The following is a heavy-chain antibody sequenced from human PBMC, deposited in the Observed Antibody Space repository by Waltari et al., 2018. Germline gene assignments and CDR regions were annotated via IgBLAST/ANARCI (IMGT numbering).Heavy chain of an antibody. CDR1: GLTLSTYT. CDR3: AKDIAPAGTRYFDY. Sequence: EVQLLESGGGLVQPGGSLRLSCVASGLTLSTYTMSWVRQAPGKGLEWVSSIGGRGISTYYADSVKGRFTISRDNSKDTLYLQINSLRAEDTAVYYCAKDIAPAGTRYFDYWGQGTLVTVSS. J-gene: IGHJ4*02. V-gene: IGHV3-23*01. CDR2: IGGRGIST. D-gene: IGHD6-13*01.